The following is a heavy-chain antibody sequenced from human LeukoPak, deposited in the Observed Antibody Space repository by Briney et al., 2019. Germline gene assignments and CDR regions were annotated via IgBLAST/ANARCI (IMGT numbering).Heavy chain of an antibody. J-gene: IGHJ4*02. CDR1: GYTFTSYG. D-gene: IGHD2-15*01. CDR3: ARREYCSGGSCRLFDY. V-gene: IGHV1-18*01. Sequence: ASVKVSCKTSGYTFTSYGISWVRQAPGQGLEWMGWISAYNGNTNYAQKLQGRVTMTTDTSTSTAYMELRSLRSDDTAVYYCARREYCSGGSCRLFDYWGQGILVTVSS. CDR2: ISAYNGNT.